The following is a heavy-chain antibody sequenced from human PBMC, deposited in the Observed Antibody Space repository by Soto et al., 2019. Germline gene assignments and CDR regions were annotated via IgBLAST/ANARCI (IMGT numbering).Heavy chain of an antibody. V-gene: IGHV3-7*01. Sequence: GGSLRLSCTASEFTFDNYWMSWVRQAPGKGLEWVANIKQDGSEKYYVDSVKGRFTISRDNAKKALYLQMNSLRAEDTAFYYCARGTAFWSGFYDPYFDYWGQGTLVTVSS. J-gene: IGHJ4*02. D-gene: IGHD3-3*01. CDR3: ARGTAFWSGFYDPYFDY. CDR2: IKQDGSEK. CDR1: EFTFDNYW.